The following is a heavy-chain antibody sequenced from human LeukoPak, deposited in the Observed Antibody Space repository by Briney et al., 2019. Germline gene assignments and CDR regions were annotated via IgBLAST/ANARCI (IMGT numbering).Heavy chain of an antibody. J-gene: IGHJ4*02. D-gene: IGHD1-26*01. V-gene: IGHV3-21*01. CDR3: ARGPNSGSQSY. CDR2: ISSSSSYI. CDR1: GFTFSSYS. Sequence: GGSLRLSCAASGFTFSSYSMNWVRQAPGKGLEWVSSISSSSSYIYYADSVKGRFTISRDNAKNSLYLQMNSLRAENTAVYYCARGPNSGSQSYWGQGTLVTVSS.